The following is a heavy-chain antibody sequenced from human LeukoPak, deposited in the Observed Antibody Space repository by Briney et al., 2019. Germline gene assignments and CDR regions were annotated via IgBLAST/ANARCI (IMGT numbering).Heavy chain of an antibody. CDR3: ARTGYCSSASCYTASRPYYYYYMDV. CDR1: GGSISSYY. J-gene: IGHJ6*03. CDR2: IYNSGST. Sequence: SETLSLTCTVSGGSISSYYFSWIRQPPGKGLEYIGCIYNSGSTNYNPSLKSRVTISIDMSKNQFSLKLSSVTAADTAVYYCARTGYCSSASCYTASRPYYYYYMDVWGKGTTVTVSS. D-gene: IGHD2-2*02. V-gene: IGHV4-59*01.